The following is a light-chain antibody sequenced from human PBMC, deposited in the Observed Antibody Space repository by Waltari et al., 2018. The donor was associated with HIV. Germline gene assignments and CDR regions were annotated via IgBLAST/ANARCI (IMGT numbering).Light chain of an antibody. CDR3: YSTDSSGNHKV. V-gene: IGLV3-10*01. J-gene: IGLJ2*01. CDR2: EDS. CDR1: ALPKKH. Sequence: SYELTQPPSVSVSPGQTARITCPGDALPKKHAYWYQQKSGQAPVLVIYEDSKRPSGIPERFSDSCPGKMATLTISGALVKDKADYYYYSTDSSGNHKVFGGGAKLTVL.